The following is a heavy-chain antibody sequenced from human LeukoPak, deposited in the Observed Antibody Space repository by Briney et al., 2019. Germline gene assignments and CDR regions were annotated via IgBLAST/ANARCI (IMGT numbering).Heavy chain of an antibody. CDR2: IIPIFGTA. CDR3: ARVPYSSSSFHYYYYMDV. D-gene: IGHD6-6*01. J-gene: IGHJ6*03. V-gene: IGHV1-69*13. Sequence: ASVKVSCKASGGTFSSYAISWVRQAPGQGLEWMGGIIPIFGTANYAQKFQGRVTITADESTSTAYMELSSLRSDDTAVYYCARVPYSSSSFHYYYYMDVWGKGTTVTVSS. CDR1: GGTFSSYA.